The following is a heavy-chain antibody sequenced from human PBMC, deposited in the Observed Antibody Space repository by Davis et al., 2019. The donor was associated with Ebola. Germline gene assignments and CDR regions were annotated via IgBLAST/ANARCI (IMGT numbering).Heavy chain of an antibody. CDR3: TSPADSLDLLWWWMA. Sequence: PGGSLRLSCAASGFTFSGSAMHWVRQASGKGLEWVGRIRSKANSYATAYAASVKGRFTISRDDSKNTAYLQMNSLKTEDTAVYYCTSPADSLDLLWWWMAWGQGTLVTVSS. J-gene: IGHJ5*02. CDR2: IRSKANSYAT. V-gene: IGHV3-73*01. CDR1: GFTFSGSA. D-gene: IGHD2-21*01.